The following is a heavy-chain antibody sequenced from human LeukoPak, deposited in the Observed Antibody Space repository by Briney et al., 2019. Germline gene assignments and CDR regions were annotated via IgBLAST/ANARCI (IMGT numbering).Heavy chain of an antibody. CDR2: IYHSGST. CDR3: ARGGTLAAFDI. J-gene: IGHJ3*02. V-gene: IGHV4-30-2*01. D-gene: IGHD2/OR15-2a*01. Sequence: SQTLSLTCAVSGGSISSGGYSWSWIRQPPGKGLEWIGYIYHSGSTYYNPSLKSRVTISVDRPKNQFSLKLSSVTAADTAVYYCARGGTLAAFDIWGQGTMVTVSS. CDR1: GGSISSGGYS.